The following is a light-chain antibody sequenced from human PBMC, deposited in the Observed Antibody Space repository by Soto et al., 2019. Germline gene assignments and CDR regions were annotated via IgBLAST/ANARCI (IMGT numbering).Light chain of an antibody. Sequence: QSVLTQPPSVSAAPGQKVTISCSGSSSNSENNYVSWYQQLPGTAPKLLIYEDNKRPSGIPDRFSDSKSGTSATLGITGLQTGDEADYYCGTWDSSLSAYVFGTGTKVNVL. V-gene: IGLV1-51*02. CDR3: GTWDSSLSAYV. CDR1: SSNSENNY. J-gene: IGLJ1*01. CDR2: EDN.